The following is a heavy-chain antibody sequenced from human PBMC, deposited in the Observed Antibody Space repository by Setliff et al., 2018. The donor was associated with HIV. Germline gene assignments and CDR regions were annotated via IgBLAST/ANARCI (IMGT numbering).Heavy chain of an antibody. D-gene: IGHD5-18*01. Sequence: PGGSLRLSCAASGFSFSNYGMHWVRQAPGKGLEWVALISYDGWYTYYEESLKGRFTISRDNSENTLYLQMNSLRADDTSVYYCARIQNHVWDYWGQGTLVTVSS. J-gene: IGHJ4*02. CDR1: GFSFSNYG. CDR2: ISYDGWYT. CDR3: ARIQNHVWDY. V-gene: IGHV3-30*03.